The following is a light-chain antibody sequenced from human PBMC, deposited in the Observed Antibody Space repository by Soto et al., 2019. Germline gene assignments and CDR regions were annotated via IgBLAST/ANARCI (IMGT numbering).Light chain of an antibody. CDR1: QSISGH. V-gene: IGKV1-39*01. CDR2: ATS. Sequence: DIQMTQSPSSLSASVGDRVTITCRASQSISGHLNWYQHKPVKAPELLIYATSTLHIGVPSRFSGSATGTDLSLTISSLQPADLSTYYCQQSYRSPRFTFGPGTKVDIK. J-gene: IGKJ3*01. CDR3: QQSYRSPRFT.